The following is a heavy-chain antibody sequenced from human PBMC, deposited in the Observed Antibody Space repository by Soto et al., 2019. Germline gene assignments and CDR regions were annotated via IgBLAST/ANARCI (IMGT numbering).Heavy chain of an antibody. CDR1: GGSISSYY. D-gene: IGHD5-12*01. CDR2: FYSGGNT. J-gene: IGHJ3*02. Sequence: PSETLSLTCTVSGGSISSYYWSWIRQAPGKGLEWVSSFYSGGNTYYADSVEDRFAISRHTSKNTVDLQMNSLRAEDTALYYCARGSSGYGYDAFDMWGPGTMVTVSS. CDR3: ARGSSGYGYDAFDM. V-gene: IGHV3-53*04.